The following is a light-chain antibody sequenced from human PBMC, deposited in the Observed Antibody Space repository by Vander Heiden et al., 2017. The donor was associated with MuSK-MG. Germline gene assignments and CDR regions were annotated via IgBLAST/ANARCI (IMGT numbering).Light chain of an antibody. CDR2: SAS. J-gene: IGKJ4*01. CDR3: QQSDSAPLT. Sequence: DIQMTQSPASLSAFVGDRVTITCRASQTISGYLNWYQQKPGKAPNLLIYSASNLQFGVPSRFSASGSGTVFTLIISSLQPEDSATYYCQQSDSAPLTFGGGTKVEIK. CDR1: QTISGY. V-gene: IGKV1-39*01.